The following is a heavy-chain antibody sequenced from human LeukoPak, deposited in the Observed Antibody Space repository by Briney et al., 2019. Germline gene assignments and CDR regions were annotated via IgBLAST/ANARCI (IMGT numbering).Heavy chain of an antibody. CDR1: GGSISSYY. J-gene: IGHJ5*02. CDR3: ASRGWDYGDYPRWFDP. CDR2: IYYSGST. V-gene: IGHV4-59*04. Sequence: PSETLSLTCTVSGGSISSYYWSWIRQPPGKGLEWIGYIYYSGSTYYNPSLKSRVTISVDTSKNQFSLKVTSVTAADTAVYYCASRGWDYGDYPRWFDPWGQGTLVTVSS. D-gene: IGHD4-17*01.